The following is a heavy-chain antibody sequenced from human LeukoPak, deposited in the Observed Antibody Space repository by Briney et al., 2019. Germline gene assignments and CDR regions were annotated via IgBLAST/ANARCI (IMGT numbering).Heavy chain of an antibody. J-gene: IGHJ4*02. V-gene: IGHV3-11*06. CDR1: GFTFSDYY. Sequence: PGGSLRLPCAASGFTFSDYYMSWIRQAPGKGLEWVSYISSSSSYTNYADSVKGRFTISRDNSKNTLYLQMNSLRAEDTAVYYCAREWQLSNWGQGTLVTVSS. CDR3: AREWQLSN. CDR2: ISSSSSYT. D-gene: IGHD1-26*01.